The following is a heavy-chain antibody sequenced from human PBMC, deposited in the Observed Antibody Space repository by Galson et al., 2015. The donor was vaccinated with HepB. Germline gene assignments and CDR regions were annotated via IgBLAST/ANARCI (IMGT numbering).Heavy chain of an antibody. J-gene: IGHJ4*02. V-gene: IGHV3-30*04. Sequence: SLRLSCAASGFTFSSYAMHWVRQAPGKGLEWVAVMSYDGSNKYYGDSVKGRFTISRDNSKNTLFLQMNSLRADDTAVYYCASPMGGYSYRAFDYWGQGTRVTVSS. CDR1: GFTFSSYA. CDR3: ASPMGGYSYRAFDY. CDR2: MSYDGSNK. D-gene: IGHD3-22*01.